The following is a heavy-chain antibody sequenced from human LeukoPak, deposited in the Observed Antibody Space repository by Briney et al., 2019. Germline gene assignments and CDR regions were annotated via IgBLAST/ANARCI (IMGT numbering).Heavy chain of an antibody. CDR3: AREVGDGYPWEDYYFDY. J-gene: IGHJ4*02. V-gene: IGHV3-30*03. CDR1: GFTFSSYG. D-gene: IGHD5-24*01. Sequence: PGGSLRLSCAASGFTFSSYGMHWVRQAPGKGLEWVAVISYDGSNKYYADSVKGRFTISRDNSKNTLYLQMNSLRAEDTAVYYCAREVGDGYPWEDYYFDYWGQGTLVTVSS. CDR2: ISYDGSNK.